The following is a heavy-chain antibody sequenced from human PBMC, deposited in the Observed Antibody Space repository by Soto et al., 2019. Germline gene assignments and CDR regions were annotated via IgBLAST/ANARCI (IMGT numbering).Heavy chain of an antibody. CDR3: ARVGHLGELSRYWYFDL. D-gene: IGHD3-16*02. CDR1: GFTFSSYW. CDR2: IKQDGSEK. J-gene: IGHJ2*01. V-gene: IGHV3-7*01. Sequence: EVQLVESGGGLVQPGGSLRLSCAASGFTFSSYWMSWVRQAPGKGLEWVANIKQDGSEKYYVDSVKGRFTISRDNAKNSLYLQMNSLRAEDTAVYYCARVGHLGELSRYWYFDLWGRGTLVTVSS.